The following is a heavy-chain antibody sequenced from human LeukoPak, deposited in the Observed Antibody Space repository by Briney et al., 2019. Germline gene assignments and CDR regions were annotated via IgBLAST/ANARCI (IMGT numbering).Heavy chain of an antibody. CDR3: AGRHRYCSGGSCYNWFDP. J-gene: IGHJ5*02. CDR1: GGSISSGGYY. V-gene: IGHV4-31*03. D-gene: IGHD2-15*01. CDR2: IYYSGST. Sequence: SRTLSLTCTVSGGSISSGGYYWSWIRQHPGKGLEWIGYIYYSGSTYYNPSLKSRVTISVDTSKNQFSLKLSSVTASATAVYYCAGRHRYCSGGSCYNWFDPWGQGTLVTVSS.